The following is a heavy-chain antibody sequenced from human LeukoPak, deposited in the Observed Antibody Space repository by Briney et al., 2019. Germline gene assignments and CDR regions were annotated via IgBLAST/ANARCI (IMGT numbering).Heavy chain of an antibody. Sequence: PGGSLRLSCAVSGFLFKTYEMTWVRQAPGKGLEWLSSITASGTTIYYADSVRGRFRISRDNAKTSLFLYLNSLKSEDTGIYYCARTIMRDSGWSFYFDSWGQGTLVTVSS. CDR3: ARTIMRDSGWSFYFDS. CDR1: GFLFKTYE. V-gene: IGHV3-48*03. D-gene: IGHD6-19*01. CDR2: ITASGTTI. J-gene: IGHJ4*02.